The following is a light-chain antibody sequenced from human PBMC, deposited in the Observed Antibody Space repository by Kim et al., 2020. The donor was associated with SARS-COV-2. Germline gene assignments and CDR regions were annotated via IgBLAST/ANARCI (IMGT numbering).Light chain of an antibody. Sequence: LSPGERATLSCRASQSIGYYLAWYQQRPGQAPRLLIYDVSYRATGIPDRFSGGGSGTDFTLTIISLEPEDSAVYYCHQRSRWPLTFGGGTKVDIK. J-gene: IGKJ4*01. CDR2: DVS. CDR3: HQRSRWPLT. V-gene: IGKV3-11*01. CDR1: QSIGYY.